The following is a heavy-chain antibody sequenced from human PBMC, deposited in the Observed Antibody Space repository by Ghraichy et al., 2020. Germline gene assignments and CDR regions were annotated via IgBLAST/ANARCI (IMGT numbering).Heavy chain of an antibody. Sequence: GESLNISCTVSGFTFGDYAMSWFRQAPGKGLEWVGFIRSKAYGGTTEYAASVKGRFTISRDDSKSIAYLQMNSLKTEDTAVYYCTRGERFLEWLLYSDYWGQGTLVTVSS. CDR1: GFTFGDYA. CDR3: TRGERFLEWLLYSDY. J-gene: IGHJ4*02. CDR2: IRSKAYGGTT. D-gene: IGHD3-3*01. V-gene: IGHV3-49*03.